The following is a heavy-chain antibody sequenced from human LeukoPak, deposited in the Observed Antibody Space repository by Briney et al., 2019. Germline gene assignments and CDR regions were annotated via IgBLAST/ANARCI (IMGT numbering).Heavy chain of an antibody. J-gene: IGHJ3*02. Sequence: ASVKVSCKASGYTFTRFYMHWVRQAPGQGLEWMGRINPNSGGTNYAQKFQGRVTMTRDTSISTAYMELSRLRSDDTAVYYCARDRRYGFEDPKPANAFDIWGQGTMVTVSS. V-gene: IGHV1-2*06. D-gene: IGHD3-10*01. CDR1: GYTFTRFY. CDR3: ARDRRYGFEDPKPANAFDI. CDR2: INPNSGGT.